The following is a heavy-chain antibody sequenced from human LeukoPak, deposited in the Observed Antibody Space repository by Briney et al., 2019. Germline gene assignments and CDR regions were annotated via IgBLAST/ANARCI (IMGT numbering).Heavy chain of an antibody. CDR3: ARLHYGGNYGYYYSYMDV. Sequence: SETLSLTCTVSGGSISSYYWGWIRQPPGKWLEWIGSIYYTGSTYYNPSLKSRVTISVDTSKNQFSLKLSSVTAADTAVYYCARLHYGGNYGYYYSYMDVWGKGTTVTVSS. J-gene: IGHJ6*03. CDR2: IYYTGST. V-gene: IGHV4-39*01. CDR1: GGSISSYY. D-gene: IGHD4-23*01.